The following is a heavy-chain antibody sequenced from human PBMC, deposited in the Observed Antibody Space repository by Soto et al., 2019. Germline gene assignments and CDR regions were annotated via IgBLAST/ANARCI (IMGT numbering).Heavy chain of an antibody. J-gene: IGHJ4*02. D-gene: IGHD1-26*01. CDR2: MQPSTGRT. V-gene: IGHV1-8*01. Sequence: QVQLVQSGAEVREPGASVKVSCKASGYSFTSLDINWVRQTAGQGLEWMGWMQPSTGRTGYAQKFQGRVTMTRDTAINTAYRELTTLTSDDTALYYCARGVSAGVDYWGQGTLVTVSS. CDR1: GYSFTSLD. CDR3: ARGVSAGVDY.